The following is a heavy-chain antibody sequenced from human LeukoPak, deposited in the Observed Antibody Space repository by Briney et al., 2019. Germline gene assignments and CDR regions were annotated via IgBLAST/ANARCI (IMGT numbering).Heavy chain of an antibody. Sequence: SETLSLTCTVSSGSVSSSSDYWAWIRQPPGKGLEWIGSIYYSGRTYYNPSLKSRVTISVDTSKNQFSLKLNSVTAADTAVYYCASLAYDDFALNYYYMDVWGKGTTVTVSS. D-gene: IGHD3-3*01. CDR1: SGSVSSSSDY. CDR2: IYYSGRT. V-gene: IGHV4-39*01. J-gene: IGHJ6*03. CDR3: ASLAYDDFALNYYYMDV.